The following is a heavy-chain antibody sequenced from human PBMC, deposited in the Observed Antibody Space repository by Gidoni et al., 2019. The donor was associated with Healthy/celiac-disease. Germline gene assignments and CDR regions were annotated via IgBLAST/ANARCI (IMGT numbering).Heavy chain of an antibody. CDR1: GFTFCSYS. Sequence: EVQLVESGGGLVKPGGSLRPPGAASGFTFCSYSRNWVRQAPGKGLEWVSSISSSSSYIYYADSVKGRFTISRDNAKNSLYLQMNSLRAEDTAVYYCARATGGEVVPAHFDYWGQGTLVTVSS. V-gene: IGHV3-21*01. D-gene: IGHD2-2*01. CDR3: ARATGGEVVPAHFDY. J-gene: IGHJ4*02. CDR2: ISSSSSYI.